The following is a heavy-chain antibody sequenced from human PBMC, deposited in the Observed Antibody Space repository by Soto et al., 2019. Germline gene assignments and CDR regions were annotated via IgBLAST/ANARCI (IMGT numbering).Heavy chain of an antibody. V-gene: IGHV3-23*01. CDR3: AKAGGAAGTVDYFDY. CDR2: ISGSVGST. CDR1: GFTFSNYA. Sequence: PGGSLRLSCAGSGFTFSNYAINWVRQSPGKGLEWVSVISGSVGSTYYADSVKGRFTITRDNSKNTLYLQMNSLRAEDTAVYYCAKAGGAAGTVDYFDYWGQGTLVTVSS. D-gene: IGHD6-13*01. J-gene: IGHJ4*02.